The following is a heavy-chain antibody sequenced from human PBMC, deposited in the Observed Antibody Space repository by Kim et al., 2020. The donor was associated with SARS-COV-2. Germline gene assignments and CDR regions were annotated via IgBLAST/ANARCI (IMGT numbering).Heavy chain of an antibody. CDR3: ARGGVVVAARWFDP. V-gene: IGHV3-30*04. J-gene: IGHJ5*02. CDR2: ISYDGSNK. CDR1: GFTFSSYA. D-gene: IGHD2-15*01. Sequence: GGSLRLSCAASGFTFSSYAMHWVRQAPGKGLEWVAVISYDGSNKYYADSVKGRFTISRDNSKNTLYLQMNSLRAEDTAVYYCARGGVVVAARWFDPWGQGTLVTVSS.